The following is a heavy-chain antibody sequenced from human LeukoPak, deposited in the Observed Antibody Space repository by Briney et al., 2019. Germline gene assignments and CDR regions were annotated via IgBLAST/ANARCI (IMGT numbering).Heavy chain of an antibody. D-gene: IGHD4-17*01. CDR3: ARHPVAYGIDY. J-gene: IGHJ4*02. CDR1: GGSISSYY. V-gene: IGHV4-4*07. CDR2: IYTSGST. Sequence: SETLSLTCTVSGGSISSYYWSWIRQPAGKGLEWIGRIYTSGSTYYNPSLKSRVTIPVDTSKNQFSLKLSSVTAADTAVYYCARHPVAYGIDYWGQGTLVTVSS.